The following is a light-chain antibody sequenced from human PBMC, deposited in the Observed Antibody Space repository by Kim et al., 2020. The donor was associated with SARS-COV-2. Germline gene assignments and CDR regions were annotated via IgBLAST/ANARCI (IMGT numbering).Light chain of an antibody. CDR1: NIGSKS. Sequence: SYELTQPPSVSVAPGKTATITCGGNNIGSKSVQWYQQKPGQAPVLVIYDDRDRPSGIPERFSGSNSGNTATLTISRVEAGDEADYFCQMWDTPSDHYV. V-gene: IGLV3-21*04. CDR3: QMWDTPSDHYV. CDR2: DDR. J-gene: IGLJ1*01.